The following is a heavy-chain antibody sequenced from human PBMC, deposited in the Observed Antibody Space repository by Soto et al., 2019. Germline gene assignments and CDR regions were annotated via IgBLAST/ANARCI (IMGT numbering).Heavy chain of an antibody. V-gene: IGHV3-48*01. CDR1: GFTFSSYS. CDR2: ISSSSSTI. CDR3: VGLRFLEWLFPYMDV. D-gene: IGHD3-3*01. Sequence: GGSLRLSCAASGFTFSSYSMNWVRQAPGKGLEWVSYISSSSSTIYYADSVKGRFTISRDNAKNSLYLQMNSLRAEDTAVYYCVGLRFLEWLFPYMDVWGKGTTVTVSS. J-gene: IGHJ6*03.